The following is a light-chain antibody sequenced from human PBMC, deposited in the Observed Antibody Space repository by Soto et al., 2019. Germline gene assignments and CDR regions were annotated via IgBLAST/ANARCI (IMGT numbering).Light chain of an antibody. Sequence: QSVLTQPASVSGSPGQSITISCTGTSSDVGSYNLVSWYQQHPGKAPKIMIYEVSKRPSGVSNRFSGSKSGYTASLTISGLQAEDEADYYCCSYAGSSTHVVFGGGTKLTVL. CDR1: SSDVGSYNL. V-gene: IGLV2-23*02. CDR3: CSYAGSSTHVV. J-gene: IGLJ2*01. CDR2: EVS.